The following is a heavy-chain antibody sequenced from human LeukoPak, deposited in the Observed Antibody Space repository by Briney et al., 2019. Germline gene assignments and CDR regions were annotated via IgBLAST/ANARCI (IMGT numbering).Heavy chain of an antibody. CDR2: IIPIFGTA. CDR3: ARSSDYDILTGYRRLKEMDV. V-gene: IGHV1-69*13. D-gene: IGHD3-9*01. Sequence: SVKVSCKASGGTFSSYAISWVRQAPGQGLEWMGGIIPIFGTANYAQKFQGRVTITADESTSTAYMELSSLRSEDTAVYYCARSSDYDILTGYRRLKEMDVWGKGTTVTTSS. CDR1: GGTFSSYA. J-gene: IGHJ6*04.